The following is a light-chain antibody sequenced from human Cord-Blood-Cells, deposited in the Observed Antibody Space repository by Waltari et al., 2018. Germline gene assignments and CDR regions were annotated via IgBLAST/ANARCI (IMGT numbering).Light chain of an antibody. J-gene: IGLJ1*01. Sequence: VLAQPSPVSVVPGKTARHTREGNNIGRKSVQWYQQKPGQAPVLVIYHDCDRPSGIPDRFSGSNSGNTATLTISRVEAGDEADYYCQLWDSSSDYVFGTGTKLTVL. CDR2: HDC. CDR3: QLWDSSSDYV. V-gene: IGLV3-21*04. CDR1: NIGRKS.